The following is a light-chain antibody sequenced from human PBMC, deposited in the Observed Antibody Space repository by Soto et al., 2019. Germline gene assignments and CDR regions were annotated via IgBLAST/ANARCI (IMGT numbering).Light chain of an antibody. CDR3: QHYNSYPLT. V-gene: IGKV1-5*03. CDR2: KAS. J-gene: IGKJ4*02. Sequence: DIQMTQSPSTLSASVGDRVTITGRASQSISSWLAWYQQKPGKAPKLLIYKASSLESGVPARISDSGSGTEFTLSISSLQPDYFATYCYQHYNSYPLTFGGGTKVEIK. CDR1: QSISSW.